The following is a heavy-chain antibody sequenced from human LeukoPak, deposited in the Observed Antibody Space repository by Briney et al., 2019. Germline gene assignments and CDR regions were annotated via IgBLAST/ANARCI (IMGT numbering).Heavy chain of an antibody. V-gene: IGHV3-48*03. CDR2: ISSSGSTI. CDR1: GFTFSSYA. Sequence: GGSLRLSCAASGFTFSSYAMNWVRQAPGKGLEWGSYISSSGSTIYYADSVKGRFTISRDNAKNSLYLQMNSLRAEDTAVYYCAELGITMIGGVWGKGTTVTISS. J-gene: IGHJ6*04. CDR3: AELGITMIGGV. D-gene: IGHD3-10*02.